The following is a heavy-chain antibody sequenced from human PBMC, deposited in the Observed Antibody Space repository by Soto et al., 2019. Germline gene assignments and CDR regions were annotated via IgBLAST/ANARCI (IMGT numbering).Heavy chain of an antibody. CDR1: GGTFSSYA. CDR2: ISPMFGTA. Sequence: QVQLVQSGAEVKKPGSSVKVSCKASGGTFSSYAISWVRQAPGQGLEWMGGISPMFGTANYAQKFQGRVTITADEATSTAYMELSSLKSEDTAVYYCASDPLGYCTNDRCYTGFDFWGQGTPVTVSS. CDR3: ASDPLGYCTNDRCYTGFDF. D-gene: IGHD2-8*01. J-gene: IGHJ4*02. V-gene: IGHV1-69*01.